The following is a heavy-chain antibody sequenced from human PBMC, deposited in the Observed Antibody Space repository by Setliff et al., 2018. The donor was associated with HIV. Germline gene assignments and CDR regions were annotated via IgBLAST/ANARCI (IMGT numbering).Heavy chain of an antibody. Sequence: VASVKVSCKASGGTFRKYAISWVRQAPGQGLEWMGWMNPNSGNTGYAQKFQGRVTITRDTSASTAYLELSSLRSEDTAVYYCARPVGGTGFDPWGQGTLVTVSS. J-gene: IGHJ5*02. CDR1: GGTFRKYA. D-gene: IGHD1-26*01. CDR2: MNPNSGNT. CDR3: ARPVGGTGFDP. V-gene: IGHV1-8*03.